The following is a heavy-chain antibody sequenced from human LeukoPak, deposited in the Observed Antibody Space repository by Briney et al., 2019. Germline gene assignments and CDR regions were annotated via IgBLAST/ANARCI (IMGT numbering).Heavy chain of an antibody. J-gene: IGHJ4*02. CDR3: ARDRGSGSYYVNHFDY. CDR1: GGSISSYY. Sequence: PSETLSLTCTVSGGSISSYYWSWIRQPAGKGLEWIGRIYTSGSTNYNPSLKSRVTMSVDTSKNQFSLKLSSVTAADTAVYYCARDRGSGSYYVNHFDYWGQGTLVTVSS. CDR2: IYTSGST. D-gene: IGHD3-10*01. V-gene: IGHV4-4*07.